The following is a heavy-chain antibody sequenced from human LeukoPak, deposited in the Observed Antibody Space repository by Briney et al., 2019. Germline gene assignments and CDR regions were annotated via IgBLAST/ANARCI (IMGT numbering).Heavy chain of an antibody. CDR2: ISSSSSYI. V-gene: IGHV3-21*01. Sequence: GGSLRLSCAASGFTFSSYAMSWVRQAPGKGLEWVSAISSSSSYIYYADSVKGRFTISRDNARNSLYLQMNSLRAEDTAMYYCAREGATAAPYWGQGTLVTVSS. CDR3: AREGATAAPY. CDR1: GFTFSSYA. J-gene: IGHJ4*02. D-gene: IGHD5-18*01.